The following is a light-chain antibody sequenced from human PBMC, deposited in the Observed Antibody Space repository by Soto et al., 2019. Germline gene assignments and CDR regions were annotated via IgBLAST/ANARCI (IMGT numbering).Light chain of an antibody. V-gene: IGKV3-15*01. CDR1: QNIYNN. J-gene: IGKJ1*01. CDR2: GAS. Sequence: EIVMTQSPASLSVSPGERATLSCRASQNIYNNLAWYQHKPGQAPRVVIYGASARATGIPARFRGSGSGTQFTLTISSLQSEDFAVYYCQQYYDWSPWTFGQGTKVEV. CDR3: QQYYDWSPWT.